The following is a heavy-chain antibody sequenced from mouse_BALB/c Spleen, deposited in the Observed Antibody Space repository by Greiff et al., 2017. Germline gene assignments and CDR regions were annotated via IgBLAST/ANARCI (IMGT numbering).Heavy chain of an antibody. CDR2: ISSGGST. CDR1: GFTFSSYA. D-gene: IGHD2-2*01. V-gene: IGHV5-6-5*01. Sequence: EVKLMESGGGLVKPGGSLKLSCAASGFTFSSYAMSWVRQTPEKRLEWVASISSGGSTYYPDSVKGRFTISSDNARNILYLQMSSLRSEDTAMYYCARDDGYDLWGQGTLVTVSA. J-gene: IGHJ3*01. CDR3: ARDDGYDL.